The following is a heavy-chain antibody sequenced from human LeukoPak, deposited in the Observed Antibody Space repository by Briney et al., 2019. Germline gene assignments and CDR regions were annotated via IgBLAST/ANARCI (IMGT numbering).Heavy chain of an antibody. D-gene: IGHD3-22*01. CDR3: ARVSGYYDSSGYYLDAFGI. V-gene: IGHV4-4*07. Sequence: SETLSLTCTVSGGSISSYYWSWIRQPAGKGLEWIGRIYTSGSTNYNPSLKSRVTMSVDTSKNQFSLKLSSVTAADTAVYYCARVSGYYDSSGYYLDAFGIWGQGTMVTVSS. CDR1: GGSISSYY. CDR2: IYTSGST. J-gene: IGHJ3*02.